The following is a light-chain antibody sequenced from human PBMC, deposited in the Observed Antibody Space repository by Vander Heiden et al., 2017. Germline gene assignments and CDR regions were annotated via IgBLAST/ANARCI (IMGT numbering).Light chain of an antibody. CDR2: KDT. J-gene: IGLJ2*01. Sequence: SYKLTQPPSVSVSPGQTARTSCSGDALPNQYAYWYQQRPGQAPILVIYKDTERPSGIPERFSGSSSGTTATLTISGVQAEDEADYYCQSADSSDIYVVFGGGTKLTVL. V-gene: IGLV3-25*03. CDR3: QSADSSDIYVV. CDR1: ALPNQY.